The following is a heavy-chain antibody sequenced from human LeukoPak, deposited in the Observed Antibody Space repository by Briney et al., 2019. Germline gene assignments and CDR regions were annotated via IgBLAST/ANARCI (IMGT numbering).Heavy chain of an antibody. CDR1: GFTFSSYG. CDR3: AGELSSYSMDV. V-gene: IGHV3-30*03. D-gene: IGHD3-16*02. CDR2: ISYDGSNK. Sequence: GGSLRLSCAASGFTFSSYGMHWVRQAPGKGLEWVAVISYDGSNKYYADSVKGRFTISRDNSKNTLYLQMNSLRAEDTAVYYCAGELSSYSMDVWGQGTTVTVSS. J-gene: IGHJ6*02.